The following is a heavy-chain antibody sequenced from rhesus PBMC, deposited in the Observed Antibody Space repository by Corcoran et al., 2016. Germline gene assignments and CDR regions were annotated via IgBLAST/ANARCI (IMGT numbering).Heavy chain of an antibody. CDR1: GFTFSSYD. CDR2: MRYTGKTI. J-gene: IGHJ4*01. CDR3: TRGILGGY. D-gene: IGHD3-34*01. V-gene: IGHV3-136*01. Sequence: EVQLVESGGGLVQPGGSLRLSCAASGFTFSSYDMSWVRQAPGKGLEWVSYMRYTGKTIYYADSVKGRFTISRDNAKNSLSLQMSSLRAEDTAVYYCTRGILGGYWGQGVLVTVSS.